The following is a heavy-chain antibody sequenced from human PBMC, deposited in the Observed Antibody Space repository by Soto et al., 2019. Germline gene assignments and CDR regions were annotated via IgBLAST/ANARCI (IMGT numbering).Heavy chain of an antibody. CDR1: GYTFSTSG. J-gene: IGHJ6*02. D-gene: IGHD2-15*01. CDR3: ARAGAAPYYYCGMDV. V-gene: IGHV1-18*01. Sequence: QVQLVQSGAEVRKPGASVKVSCKASGYTFSTSGMSWLRQAPGQGLERRGWISTYNGDTNDAPKFQDRVTMTSDTSTSTVYMELRSLRSDDAAVYYCARAGAAPYYYCGMDVWGQGTRVTVSS. CDR2: ISTYNGDT.